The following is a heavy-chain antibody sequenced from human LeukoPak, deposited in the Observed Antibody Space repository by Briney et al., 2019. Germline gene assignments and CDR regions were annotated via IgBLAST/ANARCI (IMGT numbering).Heavy chain of an antibody. CDR3: ARENSLGSRFNWFDP. Sequence: GGSLRLSCAASGFTVSSNYMSWVRQAPGKGLEWVSVIYSGGSTYYADSVKGRFTISRDNSKNTLYLQMNSLRAEDTAVYYCARENSLGSRFNWFDPWGQGTLVTVSS. J-gene: IGHJ5*02. CDR2: IYSGGST. V-gene: IGHV3-53*01. CDR1: GFTVSSNY. D-gene: IGHD2-15*01.